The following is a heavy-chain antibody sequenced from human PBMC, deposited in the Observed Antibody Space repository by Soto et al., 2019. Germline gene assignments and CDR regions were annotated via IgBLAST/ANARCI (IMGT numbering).Heavy chain of an antibody. Sequence: EVQLVESGGDLVQPGGSLRLSCAASGFTFSSYWMHWVRQAPGKGLVWVSRIKSDGSGAIYADSVKGRFTVSRDNAKNTLFLLMNILSTEDTAVYYCARGDGGYHDGNGYLGRHWGQGTRVTVSS. CDR3: ARGDGGYHDGNGYLGRH. CDR2: IKSDGSGA. V-gene: IGHV3-74*01. J-gene: IGHJ4*02. CDR1: GFTFSSYW. D-gene: IGHD3-22*01.